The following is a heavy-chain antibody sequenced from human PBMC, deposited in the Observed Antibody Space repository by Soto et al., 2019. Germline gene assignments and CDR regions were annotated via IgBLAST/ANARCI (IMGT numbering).Heavy chain of an antibody. CDR3: ARRGYTEHVDY. V-gene: IGHV5-51*01. J-gene: IGHJ4*02. Sequence: GESLKISCKGSGYSFTNYWIGWVRQMPGKGLEWVGIIYPGDSDTRYSPSFQGQVTISADKSISTAYLQWSSLRASDTAMYYCARRGYTEHVDYWGQGTLVTVSS. D-gene: IGHD2-2*02. CDR1: GYSFTNYW. CDR2: IYPGDSDT.